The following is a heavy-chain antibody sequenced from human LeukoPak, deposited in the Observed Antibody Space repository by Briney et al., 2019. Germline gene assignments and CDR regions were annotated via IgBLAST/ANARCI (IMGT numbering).Heavy chain of an antibody. CDR1: GGSISTYY. J-gene: IGHJ4*02. D-gene: IGHD4-17*01. V-gene: IGHV4-59*08. CDR3: ARARDYALGDLI. Sequence: SETLSLTCTFSGGSISTYYWSWIRQPPGRGLEWIGYIYYTGSTHYSPSLRSRVTISLNASKNQFSLRLRSVTAADTAVYYCARARDYALGDLIWGQGTLVTVSS. CDR2: IYYTGST.